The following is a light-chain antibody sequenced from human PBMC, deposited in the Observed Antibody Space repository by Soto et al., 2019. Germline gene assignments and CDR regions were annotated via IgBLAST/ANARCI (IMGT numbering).Light chain of an antibody. CDR1: QSVSSY. Sequence: EIVLTQSPATLSLSPGERATLSCRASQSVSSYLAWYQQKPGQAPRLLIYDASNRATGIPARFSGSGSGTDFTLTISSLEPEDFAVYYCQQRSQLNTFGQGTRLEIK. CDR3: QQRSQLNT. CDR2: DAS. J-gene: IGKJ5*01. V-gene: IGKV3-11*01.